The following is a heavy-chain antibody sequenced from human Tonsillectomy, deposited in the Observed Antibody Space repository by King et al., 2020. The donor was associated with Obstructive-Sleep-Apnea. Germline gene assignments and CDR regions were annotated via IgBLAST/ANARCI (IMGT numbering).Heavy chain of an antibody. D-gene: IGHD4-11*01. CDR2: IYYSGST. CDR1: GGSISSAGYH. J-gene: IGHJ6*02. V-gene: IGHV4-31*03. Sequence: VPLQESGPGLLKPSQTLSLTCTVSGGSISSAGYHWSWIRQHPGKGLEWIGFIYYSGSTQYNPSLKSRVTMSVDTSKNQVSLKLDPTTAADTAVYYCAREEVRRYSNPPYYNGMDVWGQGTTVTVSS. CDR3: AREEVRRYSNPPYYNGMDV.